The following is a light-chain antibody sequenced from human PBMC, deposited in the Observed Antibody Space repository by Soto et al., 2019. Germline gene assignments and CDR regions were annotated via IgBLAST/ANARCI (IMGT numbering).Light chain of an antibody. J-gene: IGKJ3*01. Sequence: EIVLTQSPATLSLSPGERATLSCRASQSISNFLVWYQQKPGQAPRLLIYDASNRATGIPARFSGSGSGTDFTLTISSLEPEDFAVYYCHQRSNWPPPFTFGPGTRLEIK. CDR2: DAS. V-gene: IGKV3-11*01. CDR1: QSISNF. CDR3: HQRSNWPPPFT.